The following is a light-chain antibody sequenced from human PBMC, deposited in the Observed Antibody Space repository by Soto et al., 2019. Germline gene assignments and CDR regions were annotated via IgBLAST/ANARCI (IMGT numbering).Light chain of an antibody. Sequence: EIVLTQSPATLSLSPGETASLSCRASQSAGNFLAWYQQKPGQAPRLLIYYISTRATGIPARFSGSGSGTEFTLTINSLQSEDSAVYYCQQNNQWPITFGQGTRLEIK. CDR2: YIS. CDR3: QQNNQWPIT. J-gene: IGKJ5*01. CDR1: QSAGNF. V-gene: IGKV3D-15*01.